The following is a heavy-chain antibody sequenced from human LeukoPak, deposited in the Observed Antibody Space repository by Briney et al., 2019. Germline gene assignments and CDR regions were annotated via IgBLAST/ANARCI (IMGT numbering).Heavy chain of an antibody. D-gene: IGHD3-10*01. CDR3: ARRNYGSGDNNWFDP. CDR1: GDSISSGDYY. CDR2: IYYSGST. Sequence: SQTLSLTCTVSGDSISSGDYYCSWIRQHPGEGLEWIGYIYYSGSTYYNPSLKSRVTISVDTSKNQFSLKLSSVTAADTAVYYCARRNYGSGDNNWFDPWGQGTLVTVSS. J-gene: IGHJ5*02. V-gene: IGHV4-31*03.